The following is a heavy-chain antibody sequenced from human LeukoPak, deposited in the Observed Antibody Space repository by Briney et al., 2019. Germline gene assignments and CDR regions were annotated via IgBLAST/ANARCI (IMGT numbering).Heavy chain of an antibody. CDR3: ARHRPAAAGTYYYYYMDV. Sequence: GESLKISCKGSGYSFASHWIGWVRQMPGKGLEWMGIIYPGDSDTRYSPSFQGQVTISADKSISTAYLQRSSLKASDTAMYYCARHRPAAAGTYYYYYMDVWGKGTTVTVSS. D-gene: IGHD6-13*01. CDR2: IYPGDSDT. V-gene: IGHV5-51*01. J-gene: IGHJ6*03. CDR1: GYSFASHW.